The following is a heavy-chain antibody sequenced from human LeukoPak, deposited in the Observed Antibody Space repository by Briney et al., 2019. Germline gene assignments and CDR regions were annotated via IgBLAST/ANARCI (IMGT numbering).Heavy chain of an antibody. D-gene: IGHD6-19*01. CDR3: ARVIAVAGVPNWFDP. J-gene: IGHJ5*02. CDR1: GCTFTSYG. CDR2: ISAYNGNT. V-gene: IGHV1-18*01. Sequence: GASVKVSCKASGCTFTSYGISWVRQAPGQGLEWMGWISAYNGNTNYAQKLQGRVTMTTDTSTSTAYMELRSLRSDDTAVYYCARVIAVAGVPNWFDPWGQGTLVTVSS.